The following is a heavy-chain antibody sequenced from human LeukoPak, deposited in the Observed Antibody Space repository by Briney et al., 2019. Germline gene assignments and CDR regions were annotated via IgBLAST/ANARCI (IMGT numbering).Heavy chain of an antibody. D-gene: IGHD3-10*01. Sequence: SETLSLTCAVYGGSFSGYYWSWIRQPPGKGLEWIGEINHSGSTNYNPSLKSRVTIPVDTSKNQFSLKLSSVTAADTAVYYCARGFLRITMVRGVIIGWFDLWGQGTLVTVSS. CDR1: GGSFSGYY. CDR3: ARGFLRITMVRGVIIGWFDL. V-gene: IGHV4-34*01. J-gene: IGHJ5*02. CDR2: INHSGST.